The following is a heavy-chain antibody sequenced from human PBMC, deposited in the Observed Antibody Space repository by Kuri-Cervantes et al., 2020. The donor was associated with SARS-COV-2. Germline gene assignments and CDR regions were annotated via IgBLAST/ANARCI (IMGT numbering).Heavy chain of an antibody. CDR2: IIPIFGTA. Sequence: SVKVSCKASGYTFTSYGISWVRQAPGQGLEWMGGIIPIFGTANYAQKFQGRVTITTDESTSTAYMELSSLRSEDTAVYYCARTSGYSSSWSLYYYYYMDVWGKGTTVTVSS. D-gene: IGHD6-13*01. CDR3: ARTSGYSSSWSLYYYYYMDV. V-gene: IGHV1-69*05. CDR1: GYTFTSYG. J-gene: IGHJ6*03.